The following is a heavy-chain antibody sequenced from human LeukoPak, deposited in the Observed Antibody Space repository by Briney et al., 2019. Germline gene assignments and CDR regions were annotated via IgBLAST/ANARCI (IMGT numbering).Heavy chain of an antibody. D-gene: IGHD6-13*01. V-gene: IGHV1-69*06. CDR3: ARDHSYARSSHPKPQFSYYFDY. CDR2: IVPIFGTA. Sequence: SVKVSCKASGGTFSSYAISWVRQAPGQGLEWMGGIVPIFGTANYAQKFQGRVTITADKSTSTAYMELSSLRSEDTAVYYCARDHSYARSSHPKPQFSYYFDYWGQGTLVTVSS. CDR1: GGTFSSYA. J-gene: IGHJ4*02.